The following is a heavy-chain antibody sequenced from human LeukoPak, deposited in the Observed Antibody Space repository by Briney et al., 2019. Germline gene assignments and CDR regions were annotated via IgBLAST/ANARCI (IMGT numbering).Heavy chain of an antibody. CDR1: GGSISSYY. Sequence: SEILSLTCTVSGGSISSYYWSWIRQPPGKGLEWIGYISYSGSTNYNPSLKSRVTISVDTSKNQFSLKLSSVTAADTAVYYCARGGTYALVWGQGTLVTVSS. V-gene: IGHV4-59*01. CDR3: ARGGTYALV. CDR2: ISYSGST. J-gene: IGHJ4*02. D-gene: IGHD3-16*01.